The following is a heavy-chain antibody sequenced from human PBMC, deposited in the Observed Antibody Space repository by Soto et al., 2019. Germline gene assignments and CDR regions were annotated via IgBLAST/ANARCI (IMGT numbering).Heavy chain of an antibody. CDR2: ISPMFGAA. CDR3: AREVQVHTPAFVY. V-gene: IGHV1-69*19. J-gene: IGHJ4*02. CDR1: GGTFNTYA. Sequence: QVQLVQSRAEMQKPGSSVKVSCQSSGGTFNTYAMNWVRQAPGQGPEWMGDISPMFGAANYAPKFQGRVTITADESTGTSYMQLSSLTSEDTALYFCAREVQVHTPAFVYWGQGTLVTVSS. D-gene: IGHD3-10*01.